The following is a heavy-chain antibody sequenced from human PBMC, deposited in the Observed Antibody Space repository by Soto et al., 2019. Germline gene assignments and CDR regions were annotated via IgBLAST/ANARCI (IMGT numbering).Heavy chain of an antibody. CDR2: IIPIFGTA. CDR3: ARRVRNWFDP. Sequence: SVQVSCKDSGGTFSSYAISWVRQAPGQGLEWMGGIIPIFGTADYAQKFQGRVTITADESTSTAYMELSSLRSEDTAVYYCARRVRNWFDPWGQGTLVTVSS. J-gene: IGHJ5*02. V-gene: IGHV1-69*13. CDR1: GGTFSSYA.